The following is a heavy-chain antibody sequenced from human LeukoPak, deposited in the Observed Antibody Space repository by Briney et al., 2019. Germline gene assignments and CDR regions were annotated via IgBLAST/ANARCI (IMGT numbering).Heavy chain of an antibody. CDR3: ARLGSDDYYDFWSGYSPFDY. J-gene: IGHJ4*02. D-gene: IGHD3-3*01. V-gene: IGHV3-74*01. CDR1: GFTFSSYW. Sequence: GGSLRLSCAASGFTFSSYWMHLVRQAPGKGLVWVSRINSDGSSTSYADSVKGRFTISRDNAKNTLYLQMNSLRAEDTAVYYCARLGSDDYYDFWSGYSPFDYWGQGTLVTVSS. CDR2: INSDGSST.